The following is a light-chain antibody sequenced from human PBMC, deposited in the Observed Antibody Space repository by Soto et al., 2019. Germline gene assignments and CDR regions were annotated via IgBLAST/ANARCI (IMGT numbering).Light chain of an antibody. J-gene: IGKJ5*01. Sequence: IRVTNSPITLSESVGYIVTSTCRASQTISSCLAWYQQKPGKAPKVLIFDASNLESGVPSRFSGSGSGTDFTLTISSLQPEDFATYYCQQLHGYPITFGQGTRLEIK. CDR3: QQLHGYPIT. CDR2: DAS. CDR1: QTISSC. V-gene: IGKV1-13*02.